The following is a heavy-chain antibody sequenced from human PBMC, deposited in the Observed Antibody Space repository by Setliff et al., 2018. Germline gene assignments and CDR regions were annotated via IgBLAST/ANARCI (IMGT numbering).Heavy chain of an antibody. J-gene: IGHJ4*02. Sequence: PGGSLRLSCAASGFNFSRFEMNWVRQAPGKVLEWVSYISNSGDTIYSADSVKGRFTASRDNAKNSLYLQMNSLRAEDTAVYYCVRSTTSCHDHWGQGTLVTVSS. CDR1: GFNFSRFE. CDR2: ISNSGDTI. D-gene: IGHD2-2*01. CDR3: VRSTTSCHDH. V-gene: IGHV3-48*03.